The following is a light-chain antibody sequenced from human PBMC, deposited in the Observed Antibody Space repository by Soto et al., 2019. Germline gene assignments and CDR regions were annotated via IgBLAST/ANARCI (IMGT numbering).Light chain of an antibody. CDR2: DVS. J-gene: IGLJ1*01. CDR3: SSYTSSSSGV. Sequence: SVLAQPSSLSASPGQSITISCTGTSSDVGGYNYVSWYQQHPGKAPKLMIYDVSNRPSGVSNRFSGSKSGNTASLTISGLQAEDEADYYCSSYTSSSSGVFGTGTKVTVL. CDR1: SSDVGGYNY. V-gene: IGLV2-14*01.